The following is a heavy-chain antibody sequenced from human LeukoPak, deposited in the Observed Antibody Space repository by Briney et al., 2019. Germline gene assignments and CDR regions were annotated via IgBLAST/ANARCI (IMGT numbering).Heavy chain of an antibody. V-gene: IGHV3-30-3*01. CDR1: GFTFGHYA. CDR2: ISYDASNE. J-gene: IGHJ5*02. Sequence: GGSLRLSCAASGFTFGHYAMHWVRQAPGKGLEWLAVISYDASNEYYADSVKGRFTISRDNSKNTLYLQMSGLRVEDTAVYYCAKGLSGSSWYLNWFDPWGQGTLVTVSS. CDR3: AKGLSGSSWYLNWFDP. D-gene: IGHD6-13*01.